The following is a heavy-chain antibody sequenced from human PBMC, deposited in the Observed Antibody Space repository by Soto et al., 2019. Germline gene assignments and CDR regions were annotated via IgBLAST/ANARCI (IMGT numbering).Heavy chain of an antibody. V-gene: IGHV1-69*13. CDR1: GGTFSSYA. D-gene: IGHD2-15*01. CDR2: IIPIFGTA. Sequence: SVKVSCKASGGTFSSYAISWVRQAPGQGLEWMGGIIPIFGTANYAQKFQGRVTITADESTSTAYMELSSLRSEDTAVYYCARDLRLASRGYFDYWGQGTQVTVSS. J-gene: IGHJ4*02. CDR3: ARDLRLASRGYFDY.